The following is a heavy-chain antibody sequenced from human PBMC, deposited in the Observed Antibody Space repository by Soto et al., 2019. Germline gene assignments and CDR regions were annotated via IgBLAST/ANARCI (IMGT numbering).Heavy chain of an antibody. CDR2: IRGSGGST. V-gene: IGHV3-23*01. CDR3: AKIYDSSGSYFGPPDY. Sequence: PGGSLRLSCAASGFTFSSDAMSWVRQAPGKGLEWVSAIRGSGGSTYYADSVKGRFTISRDNSKNTLYLQMNSLRAEDTAVYYCAKIYDSSGSYFGPPDYWGRGTLFTVSS. D-gene: IGHD3-22*01. CDR1: GFTFSSDA. J-gene: IGHJ4*02.